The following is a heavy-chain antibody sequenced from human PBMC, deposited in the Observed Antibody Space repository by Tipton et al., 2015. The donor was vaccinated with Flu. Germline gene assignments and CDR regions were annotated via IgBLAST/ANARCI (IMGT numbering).Heavy chain of an antibody. CDR3: ARVRKQQLRNPWYFDL. CDR1: GGSFSGYY. D-gene: IGHD6-13*01. V-gene: IGHV4-34*01. J-gene: IGHJ2*01. CDR2: INHSGST. Sequence: TLSLTCAVYGGSFSGYYWSWIRQPPGKGLEWIGEINHSGSTNYNPSLKSRVTISVDTSKNQFSLKLSSVTAADTAVYYCARVRKQQLRNPWYFDLWGRGTLVTVSS.